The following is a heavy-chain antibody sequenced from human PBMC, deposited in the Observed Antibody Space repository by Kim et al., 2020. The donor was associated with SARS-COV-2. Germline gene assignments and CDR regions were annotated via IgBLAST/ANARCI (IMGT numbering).Heavy chain of an antibody. Sequence: SETLSLTCTVSGGSISSYYWSWIRQPPGKGLEWIGYIYYSGSTNYNPSLKSRVTISVDTSKNQFSLKLSSVTAADTAVYYCARTEREYSSLDVVGKYYYMDVWGKGTTVTVSS. CDR3: ARTEREYSSLDVVGKYYYMDV. V-gene: IGHV4-59*08. CDR1: GGSISSYY. CDR2: IYYSGST. D-gene: IGHD6-6*01. J-gene: IGHJ6*03.